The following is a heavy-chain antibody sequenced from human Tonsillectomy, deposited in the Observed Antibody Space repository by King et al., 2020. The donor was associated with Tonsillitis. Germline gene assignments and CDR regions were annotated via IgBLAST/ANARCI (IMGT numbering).Heavy chain of an antibody. CDR3: ARSTFGVVKNFDY. CDR2: IYYSGST. Sequence: VQLQESGPGLVKPSETLSLTCTVSGGSVSSGSYYWNWIRQPPGKGLEWIGDIYYSGSTNYNPSLKSRVTISVDTSKNQFSLKLSSVTAADTAVYYCARSTFGVVKNFDYWGQGTLVAVSS. J-gene: IGHJ4*02. D-gene: IGHD3-3*01. CDR1: GGSVSSGSYY. V-gene: IGHV4-61*01.